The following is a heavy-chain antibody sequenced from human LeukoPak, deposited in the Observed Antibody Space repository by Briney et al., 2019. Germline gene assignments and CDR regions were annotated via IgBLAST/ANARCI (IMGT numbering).Heavy chain of an antibody. D-gene: IGHD3-16*01. CDR3: ARDLFLGEVDS. CDR2: TYYRSKWYH. Sequence: LSQTLSLTCAISGDSLSSDSASWNWIRQSPSRGLEWLGRTYYRSKWYHEYALSLKGRLVITAETSKNQVSTHLNFVIPEDTAVYYCARDLFLGEVDSWGQGTRVTVSS. V-gene: IGHV6-1*01. J-gene: IGHJ5*01. CDR1: GDSLSSDSAS.